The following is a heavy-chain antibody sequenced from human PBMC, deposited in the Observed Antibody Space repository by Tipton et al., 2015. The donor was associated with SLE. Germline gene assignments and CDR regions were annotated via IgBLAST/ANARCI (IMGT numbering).Heavy chain of an antibody. CDR1: GFTFDDYA. D-gene: IGHD1-26*01. V-gene: IGHV3-9*03. CDR2: ISWNSGSI. CDR3: AKAASRGGAIDY. J-gene: IGHJ4*02. Sequence: SLRLSCAASGFTFDDYAMHWVRQAPGKGLEWVSGISWNSGSIGYADSVKGRFTISRDNAKNSLYLQMNSLRAEDMALYYCAKAASRGGAIDYWGQGTLVTVSS.